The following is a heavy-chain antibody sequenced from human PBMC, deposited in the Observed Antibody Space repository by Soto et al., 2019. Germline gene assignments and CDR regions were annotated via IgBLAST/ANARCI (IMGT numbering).Heavy chain of an antibody. D-gene: IGHD6-25*01. J-gene: IGHJ6*03. V-gene: IGHV3-33*01. CDR3: ARENIAALNYYYYYMDV. CDR2: IWYDGSNK. Sequence: PGGSLRLSCAASGFTFSSYGMHWVRQAPGKGLEWVAVIWYDGSNKYYADSVKGRFTISRDNSKNKLYLQMNSLRAEDTAVYYCARENIAALNYYYYYMDVWGKGTTVTVSS. CDR1: GFTFSSYG.